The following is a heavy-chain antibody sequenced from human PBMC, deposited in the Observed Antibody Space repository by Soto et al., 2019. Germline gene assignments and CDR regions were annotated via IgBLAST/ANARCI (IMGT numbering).Heavy chain of an antibody. CDR1: GYSISSGSY. V-gene: IGHV4-38-2*02. J-gene: IGHJ4*01. D-gene: IGHD2-2*01. Sequence: SETLSLTCTVSGYSISSGSYWGWIRQPPGKGPEWIASIYHGGTTFYNPSLKSRVTVSVDKSNNPFSLKLRSVPAADTAVYYFSKADVMVVPSSTFDYWGHGTLVTVS. CDR3: SKADVMVVPSSTFDY. CDR2: IYHGGTT.